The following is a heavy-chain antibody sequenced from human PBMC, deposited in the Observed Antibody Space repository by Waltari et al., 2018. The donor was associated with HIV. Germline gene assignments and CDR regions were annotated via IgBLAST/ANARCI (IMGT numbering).Heavy chain of an antibody. D-gene: IGHD3-10*01. CDR3: ARSNGSGNRGAFDI. Sequence: QVQLQESGPGLVKPSQTLSLTCAVSGYSISSSNWWGGIRRPPGKGLEWIGYIYYSGSIYYNPSLKSRVTMSVDTSKNQFSLKLSSVTAVDTAVYYCARSNGSGNRGAFDIWGQGTMVTVSS. J-gene: IGHJ3*02. V-gene: IGHV4-28*02. CDR2: IYYSGSI. CDR1: GYSISSSNW.